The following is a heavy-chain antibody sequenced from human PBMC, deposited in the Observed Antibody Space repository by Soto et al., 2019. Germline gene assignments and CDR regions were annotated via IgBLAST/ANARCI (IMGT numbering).Heavy chain of an antibody. D-gene: IGHD2-15*01. CDR3: AKGTLGYCNGASCYPLDY. Sequence: EVQLLESGGGFVQPGGSLRLSCPASEFTFSTYAMVWVRQAPGKGLEWVSAISNDGANTYYVDSVKGRFTISRDNSKNTLYLQMNSLRAEDSALYYCAKGTLGYCNGASCYPLDYWGQGTLVTVSS. V-gene: IGHV3-23*01. CDR1: EFTFSTYA. J-gene: IGHJ4*02. CDR2: ISNDGANT.